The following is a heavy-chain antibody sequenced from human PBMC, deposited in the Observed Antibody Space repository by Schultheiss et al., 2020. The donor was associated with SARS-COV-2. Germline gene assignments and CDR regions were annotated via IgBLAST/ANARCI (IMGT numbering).Heavy chain of an antibody. CDR1: GFTFSSYS. V-gene: IGHV3-21*04. CDR2: ISSSSSYI. J-gene: IGHJ4*02. CDR3: AKSLGVVVPAASYFDY. D-gene: IGHD2-2*01. Sequence: GGSLRLSCAASGFTFSSYSMNWVRQAPGKGLEWVSSISSSSSYIYYADSVKGRFTISRDNAKNSLYLQMNSLRAEDTAVYYCAKSLGVVVPAASYFDYWGQGTLVTVSS.